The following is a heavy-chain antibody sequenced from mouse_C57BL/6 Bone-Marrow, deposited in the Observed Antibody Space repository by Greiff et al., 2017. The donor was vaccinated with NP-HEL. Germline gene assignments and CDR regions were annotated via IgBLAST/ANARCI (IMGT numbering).Heavy chain of an antibody. D-gene: IGHD2-4*01. V-gene: IGHV1-42*01. CDR3: ARIEDYDYAMDY. Sequence: VQLKESGPELVKPGASVKISCKASGYSFTGYYMNWVKQSPEKSLEWIGEINPSTGGTTYNQKFKAKATLTVDKSSSTAYMQLKSLTSEDSAVYYCARIEDYDYAMDYWGQGTSVTVSS. CDR2: INPSTGGT. CDR1: GYSFTGYY. J-gene: IGHJ4*01.